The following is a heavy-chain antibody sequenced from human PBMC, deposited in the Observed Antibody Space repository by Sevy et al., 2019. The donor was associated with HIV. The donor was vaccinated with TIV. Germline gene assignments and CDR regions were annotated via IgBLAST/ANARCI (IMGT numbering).Heavy chain of an antibody. Sequence: GGSLRLSCAASGFTFSNAWMNWVRQAPGKGLEWVGRIKSKTDGGTTDYAAPVKGRFTISRDDSKNTLYLQMNSLKTVDTAVYYCTTANPLCSGGSCYFLFSFDYWGQGTLVTVSS. J-gene: IGHJ4*02. CDR1: GFTFSNAW. CDR2: IKSKTDGGTT. CDR3: TTANPLCSGGSCYFLFSFDY. V-gene: IGHV3-15*07. D-gene: IGHD2-15*01.